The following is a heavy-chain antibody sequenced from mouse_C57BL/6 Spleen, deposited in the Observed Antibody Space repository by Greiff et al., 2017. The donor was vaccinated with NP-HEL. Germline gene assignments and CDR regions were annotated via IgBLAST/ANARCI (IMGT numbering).Heavy chain of an antibody. Sequence: EVKVEESGGGLVQPGGSMKLSCVASGFTFSNYWMNWVRQSPEKGLEWVAQIRLKSDNYATHYAESVKGRFTISRDDSKSSVYLQMNNLRAEDTGIYYCTGVITTVVANYWGQGTTLTVSS. CDR2: IRLKSDNYAT. CDR1: GFTFSNYW. D-gene: IGHD1-1*01. V-gene: IGHV6-3*01. CDR3: TGVITTVVANY. J-gene: IGHJ2*01.